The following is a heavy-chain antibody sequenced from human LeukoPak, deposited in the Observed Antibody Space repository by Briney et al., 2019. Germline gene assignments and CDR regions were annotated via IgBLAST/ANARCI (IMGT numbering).Heavy chain of an antibody. J-gene: IGHJ4*02. CDR1: GYTFTSYA. Sequence: ASVKVSCEASGYTFTSYAMHWVRQAPGQGLEWMGWINPNSGGTNYAQKFQGRVTMTRDTSISTAYMELSRLRSDDTAVYYCARDLVSPTGELPSGGFDYWGQGTLVTVSS. D-gene: IGHD1-26*01. V-gene: IGHV1-2*02. CDR2: INPNSGGT. CDR3: ARDLVSPTGELPSGGFDY.